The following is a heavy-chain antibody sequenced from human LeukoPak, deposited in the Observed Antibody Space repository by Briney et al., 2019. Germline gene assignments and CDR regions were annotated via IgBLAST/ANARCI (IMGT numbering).Heavy chain of an antibody. CDR2: INPDSGAT. D-gene: IGHD2-15*01. V-gene: IGHV1-2*02. J-gene: IGHJ6*03. CDR3: ARDGRGYCSGGGCYPYYMDV. CDR1: GYTFTGYY. Sequence: ASVKVSCKASGYTFTGYYIHWVRQAPGQGLEWMGWINPDSGATNYAQKFQGRVTMTRDTSISTAYMELSRLRPDDTAVYYCARDGRGYCSGGGCYPYYMDVWGKGTMVIVSS.